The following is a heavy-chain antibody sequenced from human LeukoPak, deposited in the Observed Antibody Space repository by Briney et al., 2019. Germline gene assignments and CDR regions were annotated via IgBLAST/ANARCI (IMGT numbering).Heavy chain of an antibody. CDR1: GFTFSSYG. CDR2: IRYDGSNK. V-gene: IGHV3-30*02. Sequence: GGSLRLSCAASGFTFSSYGMHWVRQAPGKGLEWVAFIRYDGSNKYYADSVKGRFTISRDNSKNTLYLQMNSLRAEDTAVYYCARASSYYDFWIGNYYYYMDVWGKGTTVTVSS. D-gene: IGHD3-3*01. J-gene: IGHJ6*03. CDR3: ARASSYYDFWIGNYYYYMDV.